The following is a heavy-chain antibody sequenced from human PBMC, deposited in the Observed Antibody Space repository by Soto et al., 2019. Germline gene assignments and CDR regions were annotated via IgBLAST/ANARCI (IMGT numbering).Heavy chain of an antibody. CDR1: SGSISTGDYS. CDR2: MYYSGST. J-gene: IGHJ3*01. D-gene: IGHD3-3*01. CDR3: ARGPPWGGLVVMIAFHL. Sequence: SETLSRTCTLSSGSISTGDYSWIWIRQPPGKGLEWIGYMYYSGSTYFNPSLKSRITISVDTSKNQFSLKLSSVTAADTAVYYCARGPPWGGLVVMIAFHLCGQRTMVT. V-gene: IGHV4-30-4*01.